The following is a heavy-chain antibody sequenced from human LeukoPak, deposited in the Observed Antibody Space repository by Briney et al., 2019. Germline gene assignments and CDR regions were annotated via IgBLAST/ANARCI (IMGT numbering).Heavy chain of an antibody. D-gene: IGHD6-13*01. Sequence: SETLSLTCTVSGGSISSYYWSWIRQPPGKGLEWIGYIYYSGSTNYNPSLKSRVTISVDTSKNQFSLKLSSVTAADTAVYYCARGAAGNDYWGQGTLVTVSS. V-gene: IGHV4-59*01. CDR2: IYYSGST. CDR3: ARGAAGNDY. CDR1: GGSISSYY. J-gene: IGHJ4*02.